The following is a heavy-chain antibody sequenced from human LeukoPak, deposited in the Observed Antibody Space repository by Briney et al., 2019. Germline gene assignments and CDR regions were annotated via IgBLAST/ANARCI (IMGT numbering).Heavy chain of an antibody. Sequence: SGIPQPTKKGLEWIGYIYTSGSTNYNPSLKSRVTISVDTSKNQFSLKLSSVTAADTAVYYCARRGLYYYDSSGYFDYWGQGTLVTVSS. CDR3: ARRGLYYYDSSGYFDY. CDR2: IYTSGST. D-gene: IGHD3-22*01. J-gene: IGHJ4*02. V-gene: IGHV4-4*09.